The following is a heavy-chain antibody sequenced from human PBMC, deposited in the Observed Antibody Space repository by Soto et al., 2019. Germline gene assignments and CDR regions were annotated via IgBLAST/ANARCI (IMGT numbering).Heavy chain of an antibody. CDR1: GYTFTSYA. Sequence: VSVKVSCKASGYTFTSYAMHWVRQAPGQRLEWMGWINAGNGNTKYSQKFQGRVTITRNTSASTAYMELSSLRSEDTAVYYCARVDVYDFWSGPTTPGAFDIWDQGTMVTVSS. D-gene: IGHD3-3*01. CDR2: INAGNGNT. CDR3: ARVDVYDFWSGPTTPGAFDI. V-gene: IGHV1-3*01. J-gene: IGHJ3*02.